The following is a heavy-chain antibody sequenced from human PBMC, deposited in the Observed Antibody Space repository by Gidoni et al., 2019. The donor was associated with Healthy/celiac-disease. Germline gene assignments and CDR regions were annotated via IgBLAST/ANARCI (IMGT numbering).Heavy chain of an antibody. V-gene: IGHV4-61*01. D-gene: IGHD5-18*01. CDR3: ARIGPGFVDTAIFDY. CDR1: GGSVSSGSYY. J-gene: IGHJ4*02. Sequence: QVQLQESGPGLVKPSETLSLTCTVSGGSVSSGSYYWSWIRQPPGKGLEWIGYIYYSGSTNYNPSLKSRVTISVDTSKNQFSLKLSSVTAADTAVYYCARIGPGFVDTAIFDYWGQGTLVTVSS. CDR2: IYYSGST.